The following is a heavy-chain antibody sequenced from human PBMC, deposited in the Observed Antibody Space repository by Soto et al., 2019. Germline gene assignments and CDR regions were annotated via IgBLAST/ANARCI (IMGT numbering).Heavy chain of an antibody. CDR3: ARLEAAASSYWYFDL. J-gene: IGHJ2*01. V-gene: IGHV4-61*01. D-gene: IGHD6-13*01. CDR1: GGSVSSGNYY. Sequence: QVQLQESGPGLVKPSETLSLTCTVSGGSVSSGNYYWSWIRQPPGKGLEWIAYIYYSGSTNYNPSLKSRVTIPLDTSKNQFPLKLSSVTAADTAVYYCARLEAAASSYWYFDLWGRGTLVTVSS. CDR2: IYYSGST.